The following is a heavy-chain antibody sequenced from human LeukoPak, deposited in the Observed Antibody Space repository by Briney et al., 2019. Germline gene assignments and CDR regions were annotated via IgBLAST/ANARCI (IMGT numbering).Heavy chain of an antibody. CDR3: AKAPTRYCSGGSCSPFDY. CDR2: ISGSGGST. J-gene: IGHJ4*02. V-gene: IGHV3-23*01. CDR1: GFTFSSYA. D-gene: IGHD2-15*01. Sequence: QPGGSLRLSCAASGFTFSSYAMHWVRQAPGKGLEWVSAISGSGGSTYYADSVKGRFTISRDNSKNTLYLQMNSLRAEDTAVYYCAKAPTRYCSGGSCSPFDYWGQGTLVTVSS.